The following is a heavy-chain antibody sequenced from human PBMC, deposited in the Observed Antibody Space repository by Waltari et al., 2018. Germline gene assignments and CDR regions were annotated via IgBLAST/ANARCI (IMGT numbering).Heavy chain of an antibody. Sequence: QVQLQESGPGLVKPSQTRSLTCTVSGGSISRGGYYWSGIRQHPGKGLEWIGYIYSSGSTYYNPSLQPRVTLSVDTSKNQFSLKLSSVTAADTAVYYCARDREKVVTRYFDSWGQGTLVTVSS. D-gene: IGHD2-15*01. CDR1: GGSISRGGYY. V-gene: IGHV4-31*03. CDR3: ARDREKVVTRYFDS. J-gene: IGHJ4*02. CDR2: IYSSGST.